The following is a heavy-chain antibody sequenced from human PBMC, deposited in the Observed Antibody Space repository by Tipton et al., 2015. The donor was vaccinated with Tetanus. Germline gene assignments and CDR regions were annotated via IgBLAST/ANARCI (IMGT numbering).Heavy chain of an antibody. Sequence: GSLRLSCAASGFTFSSYAMSWVRQAPGKGLEWVSAISGSGGSTYYADSVKGRFTISRDNSKNTLYLQMNSLRAEDTAVYYCAKGRSSAGYYGMDVWGQGTTVTVSS. CDR3: AKGRSSAGYYGMDV. D-gene: IGHD3-10*01. J-gene: IGHJ6*02. CDR2: ISGSGGST. CDR1: GFTFSSYA. V-gene: IGHV3-23*01.